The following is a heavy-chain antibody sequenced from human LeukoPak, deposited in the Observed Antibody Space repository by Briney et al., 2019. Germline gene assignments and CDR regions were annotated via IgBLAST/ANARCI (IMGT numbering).Heavy chain of an antibody. Sequence: GGSLRLSCAASGFTFSSYGMSWVRQAPGKGLEWVSAISVSGAGTYYADSVKGRFTISRDNSKNTLYLQMNSLRAEDTALYYCAATFYFDSSAYSPYYFDYWGQGTLVTVSS. J-gene: IGHJ4*02. CDR2: ISVSGAGT. CDR1: GFTFSSYG. V-gene: IGHV3-23*01. D-gene: IGHD3-22*01. CDR3: AATFYFDSSAYSPYYFDY.